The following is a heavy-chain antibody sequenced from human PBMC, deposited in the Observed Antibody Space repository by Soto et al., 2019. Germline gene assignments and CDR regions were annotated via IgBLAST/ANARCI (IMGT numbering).Heavy chain of an antibody. D-gene: IGHD3-10*01. V-gene: IGHV3-23*01. CDR1: GFTFNNYA. CDR3: AKGRGGSGSLTPRVDF. Sequence: VQLLECGGGLVQPGWSLRLSCAASGFTFNNYAMTWVRQAPGKGLEWVSAISGGGDTTSYADSVKGRFTVSRDGSKNTLYLQMSSLRAEDTALYYCAKGRGGSGSLTPRVDFWGQGTLVTVSS. J-gene: IGHJ4*02. CDR2: ISGGGDTT.